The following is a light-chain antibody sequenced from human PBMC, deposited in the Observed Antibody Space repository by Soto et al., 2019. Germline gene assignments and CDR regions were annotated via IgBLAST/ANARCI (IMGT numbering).Light chain of an antibody. J-gene: IGLJ1*01. CDR3: SSYTSSSTLV. V-gene: IGLV2-14*01. CDR2: EVS. CDR1: SSDVGDYNY. Sequence: QSVLTQPASVSGSPGQSITISCTGTSSDVGDYNYVSWYQQHPGKAPKLMIYEVSDRPSGVSSRFSGFKSGKTASLTISGLQAEDEADYYCSSYTSSSTLVFGTGTKLTVL.